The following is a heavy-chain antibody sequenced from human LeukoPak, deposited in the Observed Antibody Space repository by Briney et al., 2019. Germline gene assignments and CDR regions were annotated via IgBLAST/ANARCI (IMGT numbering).Heavy chain of an antibody. CDR3: ARGMTSVRNDYYFDY. D-gene: IGHD1-1*01. V-gene: IGHV1-8*01. CDR1: GYSFASYD. J-gene: IGHJ4*02. CDR2: VNANSESS. Sequence: ASVKVSCKASGYSFASYDISWIRQAPGQGLEWMGWVNANSESSGYSQQFQGRVNMTEYTSLSTAYLELTNLRSDDTAVYYCARGMTSVRNDYYFDYWGQGTLVVASS.